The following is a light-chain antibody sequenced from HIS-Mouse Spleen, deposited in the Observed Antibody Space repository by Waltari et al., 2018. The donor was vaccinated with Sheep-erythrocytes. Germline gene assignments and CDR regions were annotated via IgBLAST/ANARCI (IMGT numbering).Light chain of an antibody. CDR2: QDS. CDR1: KLGDKY. V-gene: IGLV3-1*01. Sequence: SYELTPPLSVSVSPGQPASITCSGDKLGDKYACWYHQKTGQSPVLVIYQDSKRPSGIPERFSGSNSGNTATLTISGTQAMDEADYYCQAWDSSTVVFGGGTKLTVL. J-gene: IGLJ2*01. CDR3: QAWDSSTVV.